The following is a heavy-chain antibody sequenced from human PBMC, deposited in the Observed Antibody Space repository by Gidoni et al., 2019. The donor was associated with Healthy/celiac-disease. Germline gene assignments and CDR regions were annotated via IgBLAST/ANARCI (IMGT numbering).Heavy chain of an antibody. J-gene: IGHJ5*02. CDR1: GGSISSSSYY. CDR2: IYYSGST. D-gene: IGHD6-13*01. V-gene: IGHV4-39*01. Sequence: QLQLQESGPGLVKPSETLSLTCTVSGGSISSSSYYWGWIRQPPGKGLEWIGIIYYSGSTYYNPSLKSRVTISVDTSKNQFSLKLSSVTAADTAVYYCARLPSSSWYNNWFDPWGQGTLVTVSS. CDR3: ARLPSSSWYNNWFDP.